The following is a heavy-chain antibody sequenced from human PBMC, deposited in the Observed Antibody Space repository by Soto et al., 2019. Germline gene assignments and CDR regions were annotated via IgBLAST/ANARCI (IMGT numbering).Heavy chain of an antibody. V-gene: IGHV5-51*04. D-gene: IGHD5-12*01. CDR3: ARSYGGNSRLDL. CDR1: GYILTNSW. Sequence: GESLKISCEATGYILTNSWIAWVRQMPGKGLEWMGSVHPSDSETRYSPSFQGQVTISADSPRFTAYLQLSSLKASDTAIYFCARSYGGNSRLDLWGRGTLVTVSS. J-gene: IGHJ5*02. CDR2: VHPSDSET.